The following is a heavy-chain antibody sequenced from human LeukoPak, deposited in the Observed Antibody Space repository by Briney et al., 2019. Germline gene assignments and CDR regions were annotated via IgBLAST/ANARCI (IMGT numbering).Heavy chain of an antibody. V-gene: IGHV2-70*11. Sequence: SGPTLVNPTQTLTLTCTFSGFSLSTSGMCVSWIRQPPGKALEWLARIAWDDDKYYSTSLKTRLTISKDTSKNQVVLTMTNMDPVDTATYYCARTVAYSSGWYRYFDYWGQGTLVTVSS. CDR2: IAWDDDK. J-gene: IGHJ4*02. CDR1: GFSLSTSGMC. D-gene: IGHD6-19*01. CDR3: ARTVAYSSGWYRYFDY.